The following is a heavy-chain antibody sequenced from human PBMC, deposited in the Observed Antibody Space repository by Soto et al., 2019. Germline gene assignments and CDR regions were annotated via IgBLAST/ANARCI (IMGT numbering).Heavy chain of an antibody. D-gene: IGHD3-10*01. V-gene: IGHV1-3*01. J-gene: IGHJ4*02. CDR2: INAGNGNT. CDR1: GYTFTSYA. Sequence: ASVKVSCKASGYTFTSYAMHWVRQAPGQRLEWMGWINAGNGNTKYSQKFQGRVTITRDTSASTAYMELSSLRSEDTAVYYCARGVFGSGRIKDYWGQGTLVTVSS. CDR3: ARGVFGSGRIKDY.